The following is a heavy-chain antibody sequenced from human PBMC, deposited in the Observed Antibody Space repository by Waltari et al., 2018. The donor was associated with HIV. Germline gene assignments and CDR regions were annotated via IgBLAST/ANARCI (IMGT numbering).Heavy chain of an antibody. V-gene: IGHV4-4*09. CDR3: ARGPDSAKSGT. CDR2: RHPHGSP. D-gene: IGHD5-18*01. Sequence: QVELQVSGPGQVKPSETLSLNCTFSAGSLHIYYWNWIRQFPGRGLEWIGCRHPHGSPHYNPSLQSRVAISTDTSNSHLSLTLTSVTTADTAIYFCARGPDSAKSGTWGQGTLVTVSS. CDR1: AGSLHIYY. J-gene: IGHJ5*02.